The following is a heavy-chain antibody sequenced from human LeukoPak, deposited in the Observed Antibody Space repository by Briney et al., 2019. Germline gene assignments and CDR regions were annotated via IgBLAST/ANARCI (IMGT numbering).Heavy chain of an antibody. D-gene: IGHD6-25*01. Sequence: SETLSLTCTVSGGSISSYYWSWIRQPPGKGLEWIGYIYYSGSTNYNPSLKSRVTISVDTSKNQFSLKLSSVTAADTAVYYCARGTAPYYFDYWGQGTLVTVSS. CDR1: GGSISSYY. CDR3: ARGTAPYYFDY. CDR2: IYYSGST. J-gene: IGHJ4*02. V-gene: IGHV4-59*01.